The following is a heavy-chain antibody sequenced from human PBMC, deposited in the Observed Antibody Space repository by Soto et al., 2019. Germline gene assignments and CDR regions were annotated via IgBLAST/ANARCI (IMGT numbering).Heavy chain of an antibody. D-gene: IGHD2-15*01. CDR3: ARESRYCSGGSCYFLPGIDY. V-gene: IGHV1-69*12. J-gene: IGHJ4*02. Sequence: QVPLVQSGAEVKKPGSSVKVSCKASGGTFSSYAISWVQQAPGQGLEWMGGIIPIFGTANYAQKFQGRVTITADESTSTAYMELSSLRSEDTAVYYCARESRYCSGGSCYFLPGIDYWGQGTLVTVSS. CDR2: IIPIFGTA. CDR1: GGTFSSYA.